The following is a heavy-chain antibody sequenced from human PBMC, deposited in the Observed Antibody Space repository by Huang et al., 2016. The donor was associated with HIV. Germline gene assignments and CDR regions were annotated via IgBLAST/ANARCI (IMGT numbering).Heavy chain of an antibody. CDR1: GFSFSDSG. J-gene: IGHJ4*02. CDR3: AKDRRAYYYGSGIEY. Sequence: QVQLVESGGGVVEPGRSLRVSCAASGFSFSDSGRNWVRKAPGKGLEWVAVISYDGRNKFYADSVKGRFTISRDNSKNTVYLQMNSLRAGDTAVYYCAKDRRAYYYGSGIEYWGQGARVTVSS. V-gene: IGHV3-30*18. D-gene: IGHD3-10*01. CDR2: ISYDGRNK.